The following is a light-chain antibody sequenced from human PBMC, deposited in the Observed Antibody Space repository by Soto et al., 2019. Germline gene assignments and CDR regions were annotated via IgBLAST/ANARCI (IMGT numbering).Light chain of an antibody. V-gene: IGKV4-1*01. CDR1: QSVLYSSNNKNY. J-gene: IGKJ3*01. CDR2: WAS. Sequence: DFVMTQSPDSLDVSLGERATINCKSSQSVLYSSNNKNYLAWYQQKPGQPPKLLIYWASTRESGVPDRFSGSGSGTDFTLTISSLQDEDVAVYYCQQYYSTPFTFGPGTKVDIK. CDR3: QQYYSTPFT.